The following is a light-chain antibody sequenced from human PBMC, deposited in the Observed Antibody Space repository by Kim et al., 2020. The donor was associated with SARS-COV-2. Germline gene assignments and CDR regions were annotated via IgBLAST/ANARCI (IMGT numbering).Light chain of an antibody. CDR2: AAS. CDR1: QGITNG. J-gene: IGKJ5*01. Sequence: ASVGDRVTITCRASQGITNGLAWYQQKPGKAPNLLIYAASALHSGVPSRFSGSGSGTEFSLTINSLQPEDSAIYYCQKLHSYPLTFGQGTRLEIK. CDR3: QKLHSYPLT. V-gene: IGKV1-9*01.